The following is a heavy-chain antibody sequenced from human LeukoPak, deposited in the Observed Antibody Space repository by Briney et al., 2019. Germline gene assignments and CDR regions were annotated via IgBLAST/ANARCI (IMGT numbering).Heavy chain of an antibody. CDR1: GFTFRSYS. Sequence: GGSLRLSCAASGFTFRSYSMNWVRRAPGKGLEGVSYFCSASGSISYAASVKSRLTIFRDNAKNSLFLQMNSLRAEDTAVYYCARERRYYYGSGSYDWFDPWGQGTLVTVSS. J-gene: IGHJ5*02. V-gene: IGHV3-48*04. CDR2: FCSASGSI. CDR3: ARERRYYYGSGSYDWFDP. D-gene: IGHD3-10*01.